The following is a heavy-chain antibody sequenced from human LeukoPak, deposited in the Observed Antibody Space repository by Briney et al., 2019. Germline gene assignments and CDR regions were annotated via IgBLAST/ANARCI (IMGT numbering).Heavy chain of an antibody. CDR3: ARDLAGYSSSDGGY. V-gene: IGHV1-46*01. CDR2: INPSGGTT. Sequence: ASVKVSCKTSGYDFFNYYINWVRQAPGQGLEWMGRINPSGGTTNNAQKFQGRLTMTRDTSTSTVYMELSSLRSEDTAVYYCARDLAGYSSSDGGYWGQGTLVTVSS. CDR1: GYDFFNYY. D-gene: IGHD6-13*01. J-gene: IGHJ4*02.